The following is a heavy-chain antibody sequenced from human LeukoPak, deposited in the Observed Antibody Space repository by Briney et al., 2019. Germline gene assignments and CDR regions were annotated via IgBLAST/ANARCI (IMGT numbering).Heavy chain of an antibody. V-gene: IGHV1-18*01. J-gene: IGHJ4*02. D-gene: IGHD5-24*01. Sequence: SXKVSCKAXGYTFXXYGISWVRQAPGQGLEWMGWISAYNGNTNYAQKLQGRVTMTTDTSTSTAYMELRSLRSDDTAVYYCARGIGDGYSNLDYWGQGTLVTVSS. CDR1: GYTFXXYG. CDR2: ISAYNGNT. CDR3: ARGIGDGYSNLDY.